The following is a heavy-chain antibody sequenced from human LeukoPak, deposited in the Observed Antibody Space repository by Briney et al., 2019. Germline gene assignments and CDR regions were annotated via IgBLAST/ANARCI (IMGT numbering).Heavy chain of an antibody. V-gene: IGHV1-69*05. CDR2: IIPIFGTA. Sequence: SVKVSCKASGGTFSSYAISWVRQAPGQGLEWMGGIIPIFGTANYAQKFQGRVTITTDESTSTAYMELSSLRSEDTAVYYCARGILMVYAYDAFDIWGQGTMVTVSS. CDR3: ARGILMVYAYDAFDI. CDR1: GGTFSSYA. J-gene: IGHJ3*02. D-gene: IGHD2-8*01.